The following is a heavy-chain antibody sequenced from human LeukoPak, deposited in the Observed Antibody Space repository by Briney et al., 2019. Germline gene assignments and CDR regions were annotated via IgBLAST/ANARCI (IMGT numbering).Heavy chain of an antibody. CDR3: ARDPYSGGYGDDYYYYMDV. V-gene: IGHV3-13*01. CDR1: GFTFTTYD. CDR2: IGTTGDT. D-gene: IGHD1-26*01. Sequence: GGSLRLSCAASGFTFTTYDMHWVRQATGKGLEWVSAIGTTGDTYYPGSVKGRFTISRENAKNSLYLQMSSLRAEDTAVYYCARDPYSGGYGDDYYYYMDVWGKGTTVTISS. J-gene: IGHJ6*03.